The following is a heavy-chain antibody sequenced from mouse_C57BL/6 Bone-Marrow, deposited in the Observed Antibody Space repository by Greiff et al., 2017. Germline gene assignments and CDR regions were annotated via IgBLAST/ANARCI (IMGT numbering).Heavy chain of an antibody. D-gene: IGHD2-12*01. CDR2: ISSGGSYT. CDR1: GFTFSSYG. V-gene: IGHV5-6*02. CDR3: AIIITTFAY. Sequence: DVKLQESGGDLVKPGGSLKLSCAASGFTFSSYGMSWVRQTPDKRLEWVATISSGGSYTYYTDSLKGRFTISRYNAKNTLYLQMSSLKSEDTAMYYCAIIITTFAYWGQGTLVTVSA. J-gene: IGHJ3*01.